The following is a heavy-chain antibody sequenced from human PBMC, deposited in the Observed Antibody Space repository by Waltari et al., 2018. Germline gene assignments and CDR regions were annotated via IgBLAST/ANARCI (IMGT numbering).Heavy chain of an antibody. CDR3: ARDSRIRTDAFDI. Sequence: QVQLVQSGAEVKKPGASVKVSCKASGYTFTGYYMHWVRQAPGQGLEWMGRINPNRGGTNYAQKFQGRVTMTRDTSISTAYMELSRLRSDDTAVYYCARDSRIRTDAFDIWGQGTMVTVSS. CDR2: INPNRGGT. D-gene: IGHD3-3*01. J-gene: IGHJ3*02. V-gene: IGHV1-2*06. CDR1: GYTFTGYY.